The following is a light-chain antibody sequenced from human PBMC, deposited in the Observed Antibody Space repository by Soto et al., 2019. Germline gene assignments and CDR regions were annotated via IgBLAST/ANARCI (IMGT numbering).Light chain of an antibody. CDR2: DSS. CDR3: QQYEKLPIT. Sequence: DLHLTQSPSSLSVSVGDRVAITCRASHDIGTSLNWYHQKPGKAPKLLIYDSSDLESGVPSRFSGSGSGTDFILTISSLQPEDIATYYCQQYEKLPITFGPGTRLDI. V-gene: IGKV1-33*01. J-gene: IGKJ5*01. CDR1: HDIGTS.